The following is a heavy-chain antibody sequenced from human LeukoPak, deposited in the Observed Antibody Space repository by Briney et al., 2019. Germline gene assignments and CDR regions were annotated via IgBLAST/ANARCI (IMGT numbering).Heavy chain of an antibody. CDR3: AAAPNYYDSRGYYPPHFDY. Sequence: GGSLRLSCAASGFTFSDYYMSWIRQAPGKGLEWVSYISSSGSSIYYADSVKGRFTISRDNAKNSLYLQMNSPRAEDTAVYYCAAAPNYYDSRGYYPPHFDYWGQGTLVTVSS. V-gene: IGHV3-11*04. CDR1: GFTFSDYY. D-gene: IGHD3-22*01. CDR2: ISSSGSSI. J-gene: IGHJ4*02.